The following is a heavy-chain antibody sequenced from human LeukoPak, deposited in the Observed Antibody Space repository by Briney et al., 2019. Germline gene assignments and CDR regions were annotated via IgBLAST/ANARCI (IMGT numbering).Heavy chain of an antibody. J-gene: IGHJ5*02. CDR1: GGSISSHY. Sequence: SETLSLTCTVSGGSISSHYWSWIRQPPGKGLEWIGYIYYSGNTNYNPSLKSRVTISVDTSKNQFSLRLNSVTAADTAVYYCARTVYSSTWYSNWFVPWGQGTLVTVSS. CDR2: IYYSGNT. V-gene: IGHV4-59*11. D-gene: IGHD6-13*01. CDR3: ARTVYSSTWYSNWFVP.